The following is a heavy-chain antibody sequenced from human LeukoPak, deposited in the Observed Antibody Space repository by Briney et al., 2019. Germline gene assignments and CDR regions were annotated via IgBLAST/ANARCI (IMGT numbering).Heavy chain of an antibody. J-gene: IGHJ4*02. Sequence: ASVKVSCKASGYTFTDYYMHWMRQAPGQGLEWMGWINPGSGDTFYAQNFQARITMTKDTSINTVYMELTRLRSDDTAVYYCAKENIVGGIVDGEDYWGQGTLVTVPS. V-gene: IGHV1-2*02. CDR3: AKENIVGGIVDGEDY. CDR2: INPGSGDT. D-gene: IGHD3-16*01. CDR1: GYTFTDYY.